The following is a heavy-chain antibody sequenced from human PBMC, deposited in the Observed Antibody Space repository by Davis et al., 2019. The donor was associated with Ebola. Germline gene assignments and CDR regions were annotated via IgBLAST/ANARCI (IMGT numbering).Heavy chain of an antibody. Sequence: PSETLSLTCTVSGGSISSGDYYWSWIRQPPGKGLEWIGYIYYSGSTYYNPSLKSRVTISVDTSKNQFSLKLSSVTAADTAVYYCARGMDGGLYYFDYWGQGTLVTVSS. J-gene: IGHJ4*02. V-gene: IGHV4-30-4*01. CDR1: GGSISSGDYY. D-gene: IGHD3/OR15-3a*01. CDR2: IYYSGST. CDR3: ARGMDGGLYYFDY.